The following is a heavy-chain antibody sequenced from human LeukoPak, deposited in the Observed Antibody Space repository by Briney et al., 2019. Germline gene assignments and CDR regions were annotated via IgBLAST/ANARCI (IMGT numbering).Heavy chain of an antibody. CDR2: IYHMGNT. D-gene: IGHD3-3*01. V-gene: IGHV4-34*01. J-gene: IGHJ5*02. CDR3: AREKNDFWSGYYLNWFDP. Sequence: SETLSLTCAVYGGSFSGYYWGWIRQPPGKGLEWIGHIYHMGNTYYNPSLKRRVTISVDTSKNQFSLKLSSVTAADTAVYYCAREKNDFWSGYYLNWFDPWGQGTLVTVSS. CDR1: GGSFSGYY.